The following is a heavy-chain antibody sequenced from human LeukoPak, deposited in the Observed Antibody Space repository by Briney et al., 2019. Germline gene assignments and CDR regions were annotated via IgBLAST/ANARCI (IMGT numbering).Heavy chain of an antibody. Sequence: ASVKVSCKASGYTFTSYDINWVRQATGQGLEWMGWMNPNSGNTGYAQKFQGRVTMTRNTSISTAYMELSSLRSEDTAVYCCARLVAARLSWFDPWGQGTLVTVSS. V-gene: IGHV1-8*01. J-gene: IGHJ5*02. CDR3: ARLVAARLSWFDP. CDR1: GYTFTSYD. D-gene: IGHD6-6*01. CDR2: MNPNSGNT.